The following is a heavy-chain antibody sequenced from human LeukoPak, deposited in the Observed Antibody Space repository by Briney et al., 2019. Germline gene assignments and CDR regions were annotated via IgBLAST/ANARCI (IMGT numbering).Heavy chain of an antibody. CDR2: ISGSGGST. V-gene: IGHV3-23*01. D-gene: IGHD2-8*01. Sequence: PGGSLRLSCAASGFTFSSYAMSWVRQAPGKGLEWVSAISGSGGSTYYADSVKGRFTISRDNSKNTLYLRMNSLRADDTAVYYCAKDSYRGYCTNGVCFLDYWGQGTLVTVSS. J-gene: IGHJ4*02. CDR3: AKDSYRGYCTNGVCFLDY. CDR1: GFTFSSYA.